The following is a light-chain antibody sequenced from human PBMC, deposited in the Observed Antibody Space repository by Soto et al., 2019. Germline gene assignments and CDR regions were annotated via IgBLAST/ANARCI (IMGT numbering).Light chain of an antibody. CDR1: QTIGNW. CDR2: DAS. J-gene: IGKJ2*01. V-gene: IGKV1-5*01. CDR3: QQYNGYPYT. Sequence: DIQMTQSPSTLSASVGDRVTITCRASQTIGNWLAWYQQKPGKAPKFVIYDASILESGVPSRFSGSGSGTEFTLTISSLQPDDFATYYCQQYNGYPYTFGQGTKLEIK.